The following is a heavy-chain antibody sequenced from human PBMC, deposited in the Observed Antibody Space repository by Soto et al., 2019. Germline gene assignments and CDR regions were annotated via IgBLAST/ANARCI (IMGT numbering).Heavy chain of an antibody. J-gene: IGHJ4*02. CDR2: IYYSGST. Sequence: PSETLSLTCTVSGGSISSGGYYWSWIRQHPGKGLEWIGYIYYSGSTYYNPSLKSRVTISVDTSKNQFSLKLSSVTAADTAVYYCARGVVVVAASLLPTLGHFDYWGQGTLVTVSS. V-gene: IGHV4-31*03. CDR3: ARGVVVVAASLLPTLGHFDY. D-gene: IGHD2-15*01. CDR1: GGSISSGGYY.